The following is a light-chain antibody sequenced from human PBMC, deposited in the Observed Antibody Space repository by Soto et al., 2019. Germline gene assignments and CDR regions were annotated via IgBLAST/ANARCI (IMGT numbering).Light chain of an antibody. CDR3: QQGYSTPVP. CDR2: GAS. Sequence: DIHMTQSPSSLSPSVGDRVTLTCRASQSISRHLTWYQQKAGRAPRLIIYGASNLQTGVPSRFSARGSGTEFTLTISRLLPEDCATYFCQQGYSTPVPFGQGTR. CDR1: QSISRH. J-gene: IGKJ5*01. V-gene: IGKV1-39*01.